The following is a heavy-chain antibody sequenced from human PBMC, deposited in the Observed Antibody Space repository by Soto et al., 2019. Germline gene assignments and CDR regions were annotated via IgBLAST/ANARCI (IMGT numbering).Heavy chain of an antibody. J-gene: IGHJ6*02. CDR1: GGTFSSYA. Sequence: ASVKVSCKASGGTFSSYAISWVRQAPGQGLEWMGGIIPIFGTANYAQKFQGRVTITADESTSTAYMELSSLRSEDTAVYYCALSSGDYIHYYYYGMDVWGQGTTVTVSS. CDR2: IIPIFGTA. V-gene: IGHV1-69*13. D-gene: IGHD6-25*01. CDR3: ALSSGDYIHYYYYGMDV.